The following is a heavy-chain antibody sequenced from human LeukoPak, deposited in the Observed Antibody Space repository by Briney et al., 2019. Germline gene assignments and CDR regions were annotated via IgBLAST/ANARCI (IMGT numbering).Heavy chain of an antibody. D-gene: IGHD2-15*01. CDR3: ARVVVGPYYFDY. CDR2: ISSGSSYI. J-gene: IGHJ4*02. Sequence: GGSLRLSCAASGFTFNTYTMNWVRQAPGKGLEWVPSISSGSSYIYYADSVKGRFTISRDNAKNSLYLQMNSLRAEDTAVYYCARVVVGPYYFDYWGQGTLVTVSS. CDR1: GFTFNTYT. V-gene: IGHV3-21*01.